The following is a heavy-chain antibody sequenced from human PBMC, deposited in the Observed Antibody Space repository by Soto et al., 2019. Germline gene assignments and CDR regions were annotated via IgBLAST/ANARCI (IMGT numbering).Heavy chain of an antibody. J-gene: IGHJ4*02. V-gene: IGHV3-23*01. CDR2: ISGSGGST. CDR3: ANSIAVAGLYYFDY. Sequence: GSLRLSCAASGFTFSSYAMSWVRQAPGKGLEWVSAISGSGGSTYYADSVKGRFTISRDNSKNTLYLQMNSLRAEDTAVYYCANSIAVAGLYYFDYWGQGTLVTVSS. CDR1: GFTFSSYA. D-gene: IGHD6-19*01.